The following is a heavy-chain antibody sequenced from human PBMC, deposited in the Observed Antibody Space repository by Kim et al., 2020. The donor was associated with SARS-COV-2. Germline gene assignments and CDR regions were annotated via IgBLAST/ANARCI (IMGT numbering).Heavy chain of an antibody. Sequence: GGSLRLSCEASGFMFRNSGMHWVRQAPGRGLEWVAVIWYDGSNEDYIDSVKGRFTISRDNSKNTLYLQMNSLRVEDTAVYYCARDGSEVATTAEFFQHWGQGTLVTVSS. D-gene: IGHD5-12*01. CDR2: IWYDGSNE. CDR1: GFMFRNSG. CDR3: ARDGSEVATTAEFFQH. V-gene: IGHV3-33*01. J-gene: IGHJ1*01.